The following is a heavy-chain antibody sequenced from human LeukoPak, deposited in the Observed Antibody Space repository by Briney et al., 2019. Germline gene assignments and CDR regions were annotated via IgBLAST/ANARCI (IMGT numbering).Heavy chain of an antibody. J-gene: IGHJ4*02. D-gene: IGHD2-15*01. CDR2: TTNKAHSYTT. Sequence: SGGSLRLSCAASGFTFSDHYMDWVRQAPGKGLEWVGRTTNKAHSYTTEYAASVKGRFTISRDDSKNSLYLQMNSLKTEDTAVYYCARRYCIGGNCRYSDYRGQGTLVTVSS. CDR3: ARRYCIGGNCRYSDY. V-gene: IGHV3-72*01. CDR1: GFTFSDHY.